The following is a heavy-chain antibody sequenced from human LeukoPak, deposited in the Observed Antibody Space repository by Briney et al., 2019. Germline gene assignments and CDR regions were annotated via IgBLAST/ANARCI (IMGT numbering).Heavy chain of an antibody. CDR2: ISDNSNYI. Sequence: GGSLRLSCAASGFTLRSYSMNWVRQTPRKGLEWVSSISDNSNYIYYADSVKGRFTISRDNAKNSLYLQMNSLRVEDTAVYYCARDQGDFWGQGTLVTVSS. V-gene: IGHV3-21*01. J-gene: IGHJ4*02. CDR1: GFTLRSYS. CDR3: ARDQGDF.